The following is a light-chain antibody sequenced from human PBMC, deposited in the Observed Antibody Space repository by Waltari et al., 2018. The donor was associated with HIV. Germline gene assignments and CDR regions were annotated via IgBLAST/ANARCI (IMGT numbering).Light chain of an antibody. CDR1: KLGDKN. CDR3: QAWDNNSAV. V-gene: IGLV3-1*01. CDR2: QNS. Sequence: SYELTQPPSMSVSPGQTASITCSGDKLGDKNVCWYQQRPGQSPVMVIYQNSERTSGVPERFSGSKSGNTATLTISGTQAINEADYYCQAWDNNSAVFGGGTKLTVL. J-gene: IGLJ2*01.